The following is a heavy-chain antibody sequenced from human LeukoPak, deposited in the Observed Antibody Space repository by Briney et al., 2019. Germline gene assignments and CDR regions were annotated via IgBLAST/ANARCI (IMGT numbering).Heavy chain of an antibody. CDR3: ARSGYYDSGVYKWWFDP. Sequence: PSETLSLTCTVSGGSINSYYWSWIRQPPGKGLEWIGYIYYSGNTIYSPSLKSRVTMSVDTSKNQFSLKLSSVTAADTAVYYCARSGYYDSGVYKWWFDPWGQGTLVTVSS. CDR1: GGSINSYY. D-gene: IGHD3-22*01. V-gene: IGHV4-59*01. CDR2: IYYSGNT. J-gene: IGHJ5*02.